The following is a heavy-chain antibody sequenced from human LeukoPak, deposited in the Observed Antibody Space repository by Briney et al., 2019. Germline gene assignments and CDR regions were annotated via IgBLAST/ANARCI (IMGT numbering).Heavy chain of an antibody. D-gene: IGHD5-24*01. J-gene: IGHJ4*02. CDR1: GCTFTSYG. V-gene: IGHV1-18*01. CDR2: INAYNGNT. Sequence: ASVKVSCKASGCTFTSYGISWVRQAPGQGLEWMGWINAYNGNTNYAQKLQGRVTMTTDTSTSTAYMELKSLRSGDTAVYYCAREHRWLQSLYYFDYWGQGTLVTVSS. CDR3: AREHRWLQSLYYFDY.